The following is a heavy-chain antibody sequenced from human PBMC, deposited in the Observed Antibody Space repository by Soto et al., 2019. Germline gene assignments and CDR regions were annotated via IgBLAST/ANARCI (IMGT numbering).Heavy chain of an antibody. CDR2: ISSDGRS. D-gene: IGHD6-13*01. J-gene: IGHJ4*02. CDR3: ARVAAAGPFDY. CDR1: GLAVSSNY. Sequence: EVQLVESGGGLVQPGGSLRLSCAASGLAVSSNYMSWVRQAPGEGLERVSVISSDGRSYYADSVKGRFTISRDNSKDTLYLQMNSLRAEDTAVYYCARVAAAGPFDYWGQGTLVTVSS. V-gene: IGHV3-66*01.